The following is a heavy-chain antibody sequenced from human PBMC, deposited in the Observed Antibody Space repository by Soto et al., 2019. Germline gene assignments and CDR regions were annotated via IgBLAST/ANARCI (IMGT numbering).Heavy chain of an antibody. Sequence: VGSLRLSCASSVFTFSSYGMRCVRQSPGKWLEWVAVIWYDGSNKYYADSVKGRFTISRDNSKNTLYLQMNSLRAEDTAVYYYARVAADGHFEYWCQGTLVTVSS. CDR2: IWYDGSNK. CDR3: ARVAADGHFEY. V-gene: IGHV3-33*01. D-gene: IGHD6-13*01. J-gene: IGHJ4*02. CDR1: VFTFSSYG.